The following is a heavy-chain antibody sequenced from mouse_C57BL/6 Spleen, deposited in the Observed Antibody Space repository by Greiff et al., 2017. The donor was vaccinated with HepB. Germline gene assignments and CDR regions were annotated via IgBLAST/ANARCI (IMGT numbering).Heavy chain of an antibody. V-gene: IGHV1-62-2*01. Sequence: VKLVESGAELVKPGASVKLSCKASGYTFTEYTIHWVKQRSGQGLEWIGWFYPGSGSIKYNEKFKDKATLTADKSSSTVYMELSRLTSEDSAVAFCARHEDRIARFAWFAYWGQGTLVTVSA. CDR2: FYPGSGSI. CDR3: ARHEDRIARFAWFAY. D-gene: IGHD5-2*01. CDR1: GYTFTEYT. J-gene: IGHJ3*01.